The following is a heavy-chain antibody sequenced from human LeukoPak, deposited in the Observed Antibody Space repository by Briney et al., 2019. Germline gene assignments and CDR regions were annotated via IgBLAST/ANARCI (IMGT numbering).Heavy chain of an antibody. V-gene: IGHV4-59*01. CDR1: GGSISSYY. Sequence: PSETLSLTCTVSGGSISSYYWSWIRQPPGKGLEWIGYIYYSGSTNYNPSLKSRVTISVDTSKNQFSLKLSSVTAADTAVYYCASLYYYDSSGYNYYFDYWGQGTLVTVSS. J-gene: IGHJ4*02. CDR2: IYYSGST. CDR3: ASLYYYDSSGYNYYFDY. D-gene: IGHD3-22*01.